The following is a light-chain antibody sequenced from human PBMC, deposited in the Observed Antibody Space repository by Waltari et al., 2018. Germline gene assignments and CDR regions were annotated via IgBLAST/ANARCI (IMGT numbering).Light chain of an antibody. CDR1: SSDVGNYNL. CDR2: EVT. J-gene: IGLJ1*01. CDR3: CSYAGLGIYV. Sequence: QSGLTQPASVSGSPGQSITISCTGTSSDVGNYNLVSWYQQYPGKAPKLMVYEVTKLTSGVSYRFSGSKSVNTASLTIYGLQSEDEADYYCCSYAGLGIYVFGTGTKVTVL. V-gene: IGLV2-23*02.